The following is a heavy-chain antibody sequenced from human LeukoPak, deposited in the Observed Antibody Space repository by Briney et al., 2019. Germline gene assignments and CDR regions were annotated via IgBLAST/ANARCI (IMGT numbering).Heavy chain of an antibody. CDR1: RGSLSGYY. J-gene: IGHJ4*02. D-gene: IGHD3-22*01. CDR2: MNHSGST. Sequence: SETLSLTCAVYRGSLSGYYWGWIRQPPGKGLEGIGEMNHSGSTNYNPSLKSRVTISVDTSKNQFSLKLSSVTAADTAVYYCARGPVHNKYYYDSSGPNSWGQGTLVTVSS. CDR3: ARGPVHNKYYYDSSGPNS. V-gene: IGHV4-34*01.